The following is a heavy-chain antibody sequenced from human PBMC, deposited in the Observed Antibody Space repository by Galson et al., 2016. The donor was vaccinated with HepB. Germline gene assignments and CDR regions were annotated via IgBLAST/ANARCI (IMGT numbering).Heavy chain of an antibody. CDR2: IYWDDDK. CDR1: GFSLSTSGVG. Sequence: PALVKPTQTLTLTCTFSGFSLSTSGVGVGWIRQPPGKALEWLALIYWDDDKRYSPSLKSRLTITKDTSKNQVVLTMTNMDPVDTATYYCAHYYYDSSGYCPPYFDLWGRGTLVTVSS. J-gene: IGHJ2*01. D-gene: IGHD3-22*01. V-gene: IGHV2-5*02. CDR3: AHYYYDSSGYCPPYFDL.